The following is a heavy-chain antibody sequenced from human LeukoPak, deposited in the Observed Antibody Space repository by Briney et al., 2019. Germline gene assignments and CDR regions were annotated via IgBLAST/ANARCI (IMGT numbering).Heavy chain of an antibody. Sequence: SETLSLTCTVSGGSISSSSYYWGWIRQPPGKGLEWIGSIYYSGSTYYNPSLKSRVTISVDTSKNQFSLKLSSVTAADTAVYYCARDHFVEQLVRHPYNWFDPWGQGTLVTVSS. CDR1: GGSISSSSYY. V-gene: IGHV4-39*07. CDR3: ARDHFVEQLVRHPYNWFDP. J-gene: IGHJ5*02. D-gene: IGHD6-6*01. CDR2: IYYSGST.